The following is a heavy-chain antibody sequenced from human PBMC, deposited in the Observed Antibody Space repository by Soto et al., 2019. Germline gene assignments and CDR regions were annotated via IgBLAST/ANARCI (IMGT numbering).Heavy chain of an antibody. Sequence: GGSLRLSCAASGFTFSSYAMHWVRQAPGKGLEWVAVISYDGSNKYYADSVKGRFTISRDNSKNTLYLQMNSLRAEDTAVYYCAKDFRYSNYLDYWGQGTLVTVSS. CDR2: ISYDGSNK. J-gene: IGHJ4*02. D-gene: IGHD4-4*01. CDR3: AKDFRYSNYLDY. CDR1: GFTFSSYA. V-gene: IGHV3-30-3*01.